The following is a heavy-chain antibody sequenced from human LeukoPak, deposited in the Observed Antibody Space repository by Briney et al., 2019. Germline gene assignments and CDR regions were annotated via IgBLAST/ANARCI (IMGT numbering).Heavy chain of an antibody. D-gene: IGHD5-24*01. CDR3: ARVPVERPFKQTYNWFDP. CDR1: GYTFTGYY. Sequence: GASVKVSCKASGYTFTGYYMHWVRQAPGQGLEWMGWINPNSGGTNYAQKSQGRVTMTRDTSISTAYMELSRLRSDDTAVYYCARVPVERPFKQTYNWFDPWGQGTLVTVSS. CDR2: INPNSGGT. V-gene: IGHV1-2*02. J-gene: IGHJ5*02.